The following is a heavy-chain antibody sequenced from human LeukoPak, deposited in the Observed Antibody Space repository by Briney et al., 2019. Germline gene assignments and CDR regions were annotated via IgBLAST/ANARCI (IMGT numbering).Heavy chain of an antibody. V-gene: IGHV1-2*02. Sequence: RASVKVSCKASGYTFTGYYMHWVRQAPGQGLEWMGWINPNSGGTNYAQKFQGRVTMTRDTSISTAYMELSSLRSEDTAVYYCARDQYYYDSSGYYPFDYWGQGTLVTVSS. CDR1: GYTFTGYY. J-gene: IGHJ4*02. D-gene: IGHD3-22*01. CDR3: ARDQYYYDSSGYYPFDY. CDR2: INPNSGGT.